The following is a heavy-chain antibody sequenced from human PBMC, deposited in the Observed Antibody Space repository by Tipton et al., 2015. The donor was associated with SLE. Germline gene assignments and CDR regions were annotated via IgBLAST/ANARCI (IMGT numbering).Heavy chain of an antibody. CDR2: IYYSGNT. CDR3: ARDPGDSYWDYYYGMDV. CDR1: GGSINSHY. Sequence: TLSLTCTVSGGSINSHYWSWIRQPPGKGLEWIGYIYYSGNTFYNPSLKSRVTISVDASKNQYSLKLTSVTAADTAVYYCARDPGDSYWDYYYGMDVWGQGTMVTVSS. V-gene: IGHV4-59*11. D-gene: IGHD3-10*01. J-gene: IGHJ6*02.